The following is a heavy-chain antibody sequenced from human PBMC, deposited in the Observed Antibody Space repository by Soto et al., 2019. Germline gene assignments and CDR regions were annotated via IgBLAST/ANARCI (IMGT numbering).Heavy chain of an antibody. D-gene: IGHD2-2*01. CDR1: GFTFSNAW. V-gene: IGHV3-15*01. CDR3: TTGGLGYCSSTSCYGGYYGMDV. J-gene: IGHJ6*02. CDR2: IKSKADGGTT. Sequence: EVQLVESGGGLVKPGGSLRLSCAASGFTFSNAWMSWVRQAPGKGLEWVGRIKSKADGGTTDYAASVKGRFTISRDDSKNTLYLQMNSLKTEDTAVYYCTTGGLGYCSSTSCYGGYYGMDVWGQGTTVTVSS.